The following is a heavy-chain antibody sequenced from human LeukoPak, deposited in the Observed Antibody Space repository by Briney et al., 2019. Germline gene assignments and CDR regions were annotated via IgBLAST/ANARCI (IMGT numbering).Heavy chain of an antibody. Sequence: ASVKVSCKASGYTFTSYYMHWVRQAPGQGLEWMGIINPSGGSTSYAQKFQGRVTMTRDMSTSTVYMELSSLRSEDTAVYYCARDDSNKPYYYYMDVWGKGTTVTVSS. V-gene: IGHV1-46*01. CDR1: GYTFTSYY. J-gene: IGHJ6*03. CDR2: INPSGGST. CDR3: ARDDSNKPYYYYMDV. D-gene: IGHD4-11*01.